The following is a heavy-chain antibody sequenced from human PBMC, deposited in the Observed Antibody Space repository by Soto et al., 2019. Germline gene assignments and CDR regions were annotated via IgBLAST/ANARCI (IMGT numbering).Heavy chain of an antibody. D-gene: IGHD2-15*01. CDR3: AGRWAVVTRLRAY. V-gene: IGHV1-69*12. Sequence: QVQLVQSGAEVKKPGSSVKVSCKASGGTFSSYAISWVRQAPGQGLEWMGGIIPIFGTANYAQKFQGRVTVPADESRSTGYMEPSSLISGDTAVYYCAGRWAVVTRLRAYWGRGTLVTVSS. CDR2: IIPIFGTA. J-gene: IGHJ4*02. CDR1: GGTFSSYA.